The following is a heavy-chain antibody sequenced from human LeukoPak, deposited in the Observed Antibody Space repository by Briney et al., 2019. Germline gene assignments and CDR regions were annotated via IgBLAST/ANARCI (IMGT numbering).Heavy chain of an antibody. CDR3: ARESSQRSTFDY. CDR2: IHYSGST. Sequence: SETLSLTCTVSGGSISGYYGSWLRQPPGKAREWLGYIHYSGSTNYNPSLKSRVTISVDTSKNQFSLKLSSVTAADTAVYYCARESSQRSTFDYWGQGTLVTVSS. D-gene: IGHD6-13*01. V-gene: IGHV4-59*01. J-gene: IGHJ4*02. CDR1: GGSISGYY.